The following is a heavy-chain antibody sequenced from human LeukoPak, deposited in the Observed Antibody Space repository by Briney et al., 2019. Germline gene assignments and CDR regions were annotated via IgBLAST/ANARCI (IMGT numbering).Heavy chain of an antibody. CDR2: ISGSGATT. V-gene: IGHV3-23*01. CDR3: AKPPPDNSYYYYGMDV. Sequence: GGSLSLAWAPSGFTFSSYAMSWVRQAPGKGLEWVSAISGSGATTYFAHSVEGRFTISRDNSKNTLYLQMTRLRAEDTAVYYCAKPPPDNSYYYYGMDVWGQGTTVTVSS. CDR1: GFTFSSYA. J-gene: IGHJ6*02.